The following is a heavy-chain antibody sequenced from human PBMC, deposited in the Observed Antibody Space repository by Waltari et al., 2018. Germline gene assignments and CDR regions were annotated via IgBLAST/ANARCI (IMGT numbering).Heavy chain of an antibody. J-gene: IGHJ6*03. CDR1: GFTCINYE. Sequence: EVQVVESGGGLVQPGWSLRLSCVASGFTCINYEMNWVRQAPGKGLEWVSYISNSGNTTYYADSVKGRFTSSRDNAKNSMYLEMDSLRADDTAVYYCARPSTEYYYYYYYMDVWGKGTTVTVS. V-gene: IGHV3-48*03. CDR2: ISNSGNTT. CDR3: ARPSTEYYYYYYYMDV.